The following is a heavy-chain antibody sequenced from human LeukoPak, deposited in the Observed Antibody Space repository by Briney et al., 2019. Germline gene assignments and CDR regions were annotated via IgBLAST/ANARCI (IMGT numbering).Heavy chain of an antibody. CDR2: IYYSGST. CDR3: ATYYYDSSGYYWDAFDI. D-gene: IGHD3-22*01. J-gene: IGHJ3*02. V-gene: IGHV4-59*08. Sequence: SETLSLTCTVSGGSISSYYWSWIRQPPGKGLEWIGYIYYSGSTNYNPSLKSRVTISVDTSKNQFSLKLSSVTAADTAVYNCATYYYDSSGYYWDAFDIWGQGTMVTVSS. CDR1: GGSISSYY.